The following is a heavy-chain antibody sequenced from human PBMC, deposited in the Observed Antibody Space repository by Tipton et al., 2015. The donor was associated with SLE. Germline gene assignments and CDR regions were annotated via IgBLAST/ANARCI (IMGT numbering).Heavy chain of an antibody. CDR2: INHSGST. J-gene: IGHJ2*01. CDR1: GGSFSGCY. V-gene: IGHV4-34*01. D-gene: IGHD6-13*01. CDR3: ARFSPAAGLWYFDL. Sequence: TLSLTCAVYGGSFSGCYWSWIRRPPGKGLEWIGEINHSGSTNYNPSLKSRVTISVDTPKNQSSLKLSSVTAADTAVYYCARFSPAAGLWYFDLWGRGTLVTVSS.